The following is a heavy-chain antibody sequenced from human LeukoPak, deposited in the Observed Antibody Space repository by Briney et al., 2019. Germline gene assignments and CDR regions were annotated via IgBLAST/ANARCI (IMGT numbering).Heavy chain of an antibody. Sequence: PGRSLRLSCVASGFTFSSYGMYWVRQAPGKGLEWVVVISNDGSDKYYADSVKGRFTIPRDNSKNTLYLQMNSLRAEDTAVYYCAKGYSTGWYGGVDYWGQGTLVTVSS. J-gene: IGHJ4*02. CDR2: ISNDGSDK. CDR3: AKGYSTGWYGGVDY. D-gene: IGHD6-19*01. V-gene: IGHV3-30*18. CDR1: GFTFSSYG.